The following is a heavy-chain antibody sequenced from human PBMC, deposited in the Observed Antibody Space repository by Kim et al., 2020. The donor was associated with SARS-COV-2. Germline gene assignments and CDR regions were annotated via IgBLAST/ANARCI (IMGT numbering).Heavy chain of an antibody. Sequence: IHYADSVRGRFTISRDNAKNSLYLQMRSLRAEDTAVYYCARGSDWYFDLWGRGTLVTLSS. CDR3: ARGSDWYFDL. V-gene: IGHV3-48*04. J-gene: IGHJ2*01. CDR2: I.